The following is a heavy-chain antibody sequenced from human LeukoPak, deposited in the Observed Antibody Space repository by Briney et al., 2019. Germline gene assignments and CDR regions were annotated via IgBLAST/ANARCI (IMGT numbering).Heavy chain of an antibody. CDR2: ISYDGSNK. Sequence: GGSLRLSCAASGFTFSSYAIHWVRQAPGKGLEWVAVISYDGSNKYYADSVKGRFTISGDNSKNTLYLQMNSLRVEDTAVYYCARDLYFQHWGQGTLVTVSS. J-gene: IGHJ1*01. CDR3: ARDLYFQH. CDR1: GFTFSSYA. V-gene: IGHV3-30-3*01.